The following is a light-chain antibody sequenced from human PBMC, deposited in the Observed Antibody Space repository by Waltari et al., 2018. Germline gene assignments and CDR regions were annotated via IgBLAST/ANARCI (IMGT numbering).Light chain of an antibody. Sequence: QLVLTQSPSASASLGASVKLTCTLSSGHSSNIIAWLQQQPGKGPRYLMKVISHGSHRKGEEIPDRLSGSSSGAGRYLTISSLQSEDEADYYCETGGHGTWVFGGGTKLTVL. CDR1: SGHSSNI. CDR3: ETGGHGTWV. J-gene: IGLJ3*02. CDR2: VISHGSH. V-gene: IGLV4-69*01.